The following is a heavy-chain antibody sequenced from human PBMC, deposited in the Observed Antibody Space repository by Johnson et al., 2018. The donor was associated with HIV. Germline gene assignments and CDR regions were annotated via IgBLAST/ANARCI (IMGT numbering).Heavy chain of an antibody. CDR2: IYSGGST. J-gene: IGHJ3*02. CDR3: ASTRLGAFDI. D-gene: IGHD6-6*01. Sequence: VQLVESGGGLVQPGGSLRLSCAASGFTFSSYAMSWVRQAPGKGLEWVSVIYSGGSTFYADSVKGRFTISRDNSGNTLYLQMDSLRVEDTAVYYCASTRLGAFDIWGQGTMVTVSS. V-gene: IGHV3-66*01. CDR1: GFTFSSYA.